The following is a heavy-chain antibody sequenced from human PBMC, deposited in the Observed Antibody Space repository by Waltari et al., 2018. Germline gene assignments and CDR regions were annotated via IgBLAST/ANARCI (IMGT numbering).Heavy chain of an antibody. V-gene: IGHV4-59*01. J-gene: IGHJ3*02. CDR2: RYDSGSS. CDR3: ARTRPGASGWYYWFDI. CDR1: GGSMSSYY. D-gene: IGHD6-19*01. Sequence: QVQLQESGPGLVKPSETLSLNCTVPGGSMSSYYCSWIRQPPGKTLEWIGYRYDSGSSRFNPSLKSRVSMSVDTSKNQFSLKMRSVTAGDTALYYCARTRPGASGWYYWFDIWSQGTMVTVSS.